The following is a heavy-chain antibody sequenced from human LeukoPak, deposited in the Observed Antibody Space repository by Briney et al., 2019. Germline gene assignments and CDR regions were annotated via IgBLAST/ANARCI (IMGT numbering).Heavy chain of an antibody. D-gene: IGHD2-21*01. CDR2: INAGNGDT. CDR1: GYTFTNYV. V-gene: IGHV1-3*01. Sequence: ASVKVSCKASGYTFTNYVVHWVRQAPGQRPEWMGWINAGNGDTKYSQNFQGRVTISRDTSASTAYMELSSLTSEDTALYYCARDDCGDTCYPGGYWGQGTLVTVSS. J-gene: IGHJ4*02. CDR3: ARDDCGDTCYPGGY.